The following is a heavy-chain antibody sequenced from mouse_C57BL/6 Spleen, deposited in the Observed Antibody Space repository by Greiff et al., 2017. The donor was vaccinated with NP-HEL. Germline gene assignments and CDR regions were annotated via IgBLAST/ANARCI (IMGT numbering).Heavy chain of an antibody. CDR2: SRNKATDYTT. CDR3: ARDPYAMDY. CDR1: GFTFSDFY. V-gene: IGHV7-1*01. J-gene: IGHJ4*01. Sequence: EVKLVESGGGLVQSGRSLRLSCATSGFTFSDFYMEWVRQAPGKGLEWIAASRNKATDYTTEYSASVKGRFIVSRDTSQSILYLQMNALRAEDTAIYYCARDPYAMDYWGQGTSVTVSS.